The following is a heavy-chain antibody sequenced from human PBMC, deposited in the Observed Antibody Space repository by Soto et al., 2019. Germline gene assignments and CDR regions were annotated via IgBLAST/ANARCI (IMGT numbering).Heavy chain of an antibody. J-gene: IGHJ6*02. CDR3: ARSGYSYGFNYGMDV. D-gene: IGHD5-18*01. CDR1: GGSFSGYY. CDR2: INHSGST. Sequence: PSETLSLTCAVYGGSFSGYYWSWIRQPPGKGLEWIGEINHSGSTNYNPSLKSRVTISVDTSKNQFSLKLSSVTAADTAVYYCARSGYSYGFNYGMDVRGQGTSVTVSS. V-gene: IGHV4-34*01.